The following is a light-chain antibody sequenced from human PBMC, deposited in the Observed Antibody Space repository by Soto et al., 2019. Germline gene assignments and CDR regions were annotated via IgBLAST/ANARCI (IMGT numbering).Light chain of an antibody. CDR3: QQYDDWPPA. V-gene: IGKV3-15*01. J-gene: IGKJ4*01. Sequence: ETVMTQSPATLSLSPGERATLSCRARQSVRSKLVWYQQKPGQAPRFLIYGASTRATGIPARFRGSGSGTEFTLTIDSLQSEDFAVYYCQQYDDWPPAFGGGTKGEIK. CDR2: GAS. CDR1: QSVRSK.